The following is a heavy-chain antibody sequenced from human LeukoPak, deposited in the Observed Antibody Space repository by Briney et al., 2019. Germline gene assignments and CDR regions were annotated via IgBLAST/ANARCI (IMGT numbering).Heavy chain of an antibody. Sequence: SETLSLTCIVSGASISSSNYYWGWIRQTPGKELEWIGSIYYSGRTYYNPSLKSRVTVSVDTSKNQFSLKLTSVTAADTAVYYCVRGPYGSGISNWFDPWGQGTQVIVSS. CDR2: IYYSGRT. D-gene: IGHD3-10*01. J-gene: IGHJ5*02. V-gene: IGHV4-39*07. CDR3: VRGPYGSGISNWFDP. CDR1: GASISSSNYY.